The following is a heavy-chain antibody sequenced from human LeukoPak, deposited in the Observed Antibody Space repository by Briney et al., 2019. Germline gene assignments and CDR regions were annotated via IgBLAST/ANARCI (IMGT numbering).Heavy chain of an antibody. J-gene: IGHJ4*02. CDR2: ISGSGGST. CDR3: AKEFSIMITFGGVIVTDY. D-gene: IGHD3-16*02. Sequence: GGSLRLSCAASGFTFSSYAMSWVRQAPGKGLERVSAISGSGGSTYYADSVKGRFTISRDNSKNTLYLQMNSLRAEDTAVYYCAKEFSIMITFGGVIVTDYWGQGTLVTVSS. V-gene: IGHV3-23*01. CDR1: GFTFSSYA.